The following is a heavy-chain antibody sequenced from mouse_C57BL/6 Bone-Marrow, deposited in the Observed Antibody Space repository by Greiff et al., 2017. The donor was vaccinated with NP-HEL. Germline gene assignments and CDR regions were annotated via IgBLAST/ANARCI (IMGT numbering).Heavy chain of an antibody. J-gene: IGHJ3*01. CDR2: IRLKSDNYAT. CDR1: GFTFSNYW. Sequence: EVKVEESGGGLVQPGGSMKLSCVASGFTFSNYWMNWVRQSPEKGLEWVAQIRLKSDNYATHYAESVKGRFTISRDDSKSSVYLQMNNLRAEDTGIYYCTEPFYYGSSYGFAYWGQGTLVTVSA. D-gene: IGHD1-1*01. V-gene: IGHV6-3*01. CDR3: TEPFYYGSSYGFAY.